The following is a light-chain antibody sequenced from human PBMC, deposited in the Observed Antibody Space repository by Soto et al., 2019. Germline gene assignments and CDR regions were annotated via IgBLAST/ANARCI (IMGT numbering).Light chain of an antibody. CDR2: DVS. J-gene: IGLJ2*01. CDR3: CSYVGGYTFVL. Sequence: QSVLTQPRSVSGSPGQSVTISCTGTRSDVGSYNSVSWYQQHPGKAPKLIIYDVSQRPSGVPDRFFGSKSVNTASLTISGLQTEDEADYQCCSYVGGYTFVLFGEGTKLTVL. CDR1: RSDVGSYNS. V-gene: IGLV2-11*01.